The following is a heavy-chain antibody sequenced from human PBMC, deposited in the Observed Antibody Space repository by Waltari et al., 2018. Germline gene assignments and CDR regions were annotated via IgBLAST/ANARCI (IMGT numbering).Heavy chain of an antibody. Sequence: QVQLQESGPGLLKPSETLSLTCTVSGGSISSHYWSWIRPPPGKGPEWIGYIYYSGSTNYNPSLKSRVTMSVDTSKNQFSLRLSSVTAADTAVYYCARRVPTTYYFDFWGQGTLVTVSS. J-gene: IGHJ4*02. CDR1: GGSISSHY. D-gene: IGHD1-26*01. CDR2: IYYSGST. V-gene: IGHV4-59*11. CDR3: ARRVPTTYYFDF.